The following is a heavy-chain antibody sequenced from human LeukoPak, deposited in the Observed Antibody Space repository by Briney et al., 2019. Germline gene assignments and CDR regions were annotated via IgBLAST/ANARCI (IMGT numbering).Heavy chain of an antibody. V-gene: IGHV4-39*07. CDR3: ARVAVPINVTTVVIGALDI. CDR1: GGSINSSSSYY. D-gene: IGHD3-22*01. J-gene: IGHJ3*02. CDR2: IYYSGST. Sequence: PSETLSLTCTVSGGSINSSSSYYWGWIRQPPGKGLEWIGSIYYSGSTYYNPSLKSRVTISVDTSKNQFSLKLSSVTAADTAVYYCARVAVPINVTTVVIGALDIWGPGTMVTVSS.